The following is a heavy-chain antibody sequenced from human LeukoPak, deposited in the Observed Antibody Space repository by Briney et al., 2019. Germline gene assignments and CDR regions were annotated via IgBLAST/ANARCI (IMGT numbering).Heavy chain of an antibody. V-gene: IGHV3-21*01. J-gene: IGHJ6*02. D-gene: IGHD3-3*01. CDR1: GFTFSSYN. Sequence: PGGSLRLSCAASGFTFSSYNMNWVRQAPGKGLEWVSSISSSSSYIYYADSVKGRFTISRDNAKNSLYLQMNSLRAEDTAVYYCARDGGVYGMDVWGQGTTVTVSS. CDR2: ISSSSSYI. CDR3: ARDGGVYGMDV.